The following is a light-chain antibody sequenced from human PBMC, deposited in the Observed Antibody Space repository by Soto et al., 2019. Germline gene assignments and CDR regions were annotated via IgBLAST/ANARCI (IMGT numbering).Light chain of an antibody. CDR1: SSNIGAGYD. CDR3: QSYDSSLSVSYV. Sequence: QSVLTQPPSVSGAPGQRVTISCTGSSSNIGAGYDVHWYQQRPGTAPKLLIYGNKNRPSGVPDRFSGSKSGTPASLAITGLQAEDEADYYCQSYDSSLSVSYVFGTGTKVTAL. CDR2: GNK. V-gene: IGLV1-40*01. J-gene: IGLJ1*01.